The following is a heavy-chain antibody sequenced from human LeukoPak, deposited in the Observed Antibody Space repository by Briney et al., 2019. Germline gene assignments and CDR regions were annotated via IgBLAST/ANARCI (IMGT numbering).Heavy chain of an antibody. CDR1: GGSISSSSYY. CDR2: IYYSGST. CDR3: ASRSGWYFYYFDY. Sequence: PSETLSLTCTVSGGSISSSSYYWGWIRQPPGKGLEWIGSIYYSGSTYYNPSLKSRVTISIDTSKNQFSLMLSSVTAADTAVYYCASRSGWYFYYFDYWGQGTLVTVSS. V-gene: IGHV4-39*07. J-gene: IGHJ4*02. D-gene: IGHD6-19*01.